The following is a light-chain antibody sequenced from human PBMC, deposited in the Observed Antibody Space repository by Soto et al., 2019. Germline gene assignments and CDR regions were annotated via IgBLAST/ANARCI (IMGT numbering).Light chain of an antibody. CDR3: MQVTHGGRT. J-gene: IGKJ1*01. Sequence: DIVMTHPTLSLSVAPGQPASISCRSSQSIVYSDGNTYLNWFQQRPVQFACRQVYKLANRDSGVPDICKGSESSSNFTLKISMVAADDGGFHPFMQVTHGGRTCGLGTEV. CDR1: QSIVYSDGNTY. CDR2: KLA. V-gene: IGKV2-30*01.